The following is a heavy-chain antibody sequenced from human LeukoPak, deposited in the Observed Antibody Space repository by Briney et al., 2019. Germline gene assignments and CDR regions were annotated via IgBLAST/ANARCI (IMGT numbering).Heavy chain of an antibody. CDR3: ARATHYSASTGGPYMDV. J-gene: IGHJ6*03. CDR1: GGSISSGGYF. Sequence: SETLSLTCTVSGGSISSGGYFWSWIRQHPGKGLEWIAHIYHAGGTHDNPSLRGRVAISLDTSANQSSLRLSSVTAADTAVYFCARATHYSASTGGPYMDVWGQGTTVTVSS. D-gene: IGHD3-22*01. CDR2: IYHAGGT. V-gene: IGHV4-31*03.